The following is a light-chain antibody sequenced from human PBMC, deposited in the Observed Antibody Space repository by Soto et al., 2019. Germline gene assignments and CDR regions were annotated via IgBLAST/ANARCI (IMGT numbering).Light chain of an antibody. Sequence: QSALTQPRSVSGSPGQSVTISCTGTSSDVGVYNYVSWYQQHPGKAPKLIIYDVTKRPSGVPDRFSGSKSANTASLIISGLQAADEAEYYCCCCSYADSSSFRVLFGGGTKLTVL. CDR3: CSYADSSSFRVL. CDR1: SSDVGVYNY. CDR2: DVT. J-gene: IGLJ2*01. V-gene: IGLV2-11*01.